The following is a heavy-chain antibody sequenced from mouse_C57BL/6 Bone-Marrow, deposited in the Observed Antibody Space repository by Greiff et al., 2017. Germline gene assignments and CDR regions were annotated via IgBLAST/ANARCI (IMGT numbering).Heavy chain of an antibody. CDR1: GYTFTSYW. CDR2: IHPHSGST. D-gene: IGHD1-1*01. J-gene: IGHJ1*03. V-gene: IGHV1-64*01. CDR3: ARRVHYYGSSYRYCDV. Sequence: QVQLQQPGAELVKPGASVKLSCKASGYTFTSYWMHWVKQRPGQGLEWIGMIHPHSGSTNYNEKFKSKATLTVDKSSSTAYMQRSSLTSEDSAVYYFARRVHYYGSSYRYCDVWGTGTTVTVSS.